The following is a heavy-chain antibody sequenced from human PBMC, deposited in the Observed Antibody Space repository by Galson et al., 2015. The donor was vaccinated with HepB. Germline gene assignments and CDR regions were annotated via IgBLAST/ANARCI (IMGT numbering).Heavy chain of an antibody. CDR2: ISGSGGST. CDR3: AKVWDWLLPSTRYFDY. D-gene: IGHD3/OR15-3a*01. CDR1: GFTFSSYA. Sequence: SLRLSCAASGFTFSSYAMSWVRQAPGKGLEWVSAISGSGGSTYYADSVKGRFTISRDNSKNTLYLQMNSLRAEDTAVYYCAKVWDWLLPSTRYFDYWGQGTLVTVSS. J-gene: IGHJ4*02. V-gene: IGHV3-23*01.